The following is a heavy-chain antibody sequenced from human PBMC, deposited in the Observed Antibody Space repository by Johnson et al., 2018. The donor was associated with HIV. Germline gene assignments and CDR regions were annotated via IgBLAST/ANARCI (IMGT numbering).Heavy chain of an antibody. V-gene: IGHV3-30-3*01. J-gene: IGHJ3*02. CDR3: ARERVSSGRHGAFDI. CDR1: GFTFSSYA. Sequence: QVHLVESGGGVVQPGRSLRLSCAASGFTFSSYAMHWVRQAPGKGLEWVTVISYNGSDTYNADSVKGRFTISRDNSKSTLYLQMNSLRPEDTAVYYCARERVSSGRHGAFDIWGQGTMVTVSS. D-gene: IGHD3-22*01. CDR2: ISYNGSDT.